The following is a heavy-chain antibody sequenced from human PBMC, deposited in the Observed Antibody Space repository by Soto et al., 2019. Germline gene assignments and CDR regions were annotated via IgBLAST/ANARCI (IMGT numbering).Heavy chain of an antibody. D-gene: IGHD3-10*01. CDR2: INAGNGNT. J-gene: IGHJ4*02. V-gene: IGHV1-3*01. Sequence: GASVKVSCKASGYTSTSYAMHWVRQAPGQRLEWMGWINAGNGNTKYSQKFQGRVTITRDTSASTAYMELSSLRSEDTAVYYCAREGPYGSGSYPYWGQGTLVTVSS. CDR3: AREGPYGSGSYPY. CDR1: GYTSTSYA.